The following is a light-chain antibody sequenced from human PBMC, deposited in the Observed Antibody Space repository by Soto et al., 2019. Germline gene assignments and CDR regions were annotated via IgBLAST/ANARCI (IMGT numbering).Light chain of an antibody. CDR3: QHYNSYSEA. CDR2: KAS. J-gene: IGKJ1*01. Sequence: DIQMTQSPSTLSGSVGDRVTITCPASQTISSWLAWYQQKPGKAPKLLIYKASTLKSGAPSRFSGSGSGTEFTLTISSLQPDDFATYYCQHYNSYSEAFGQGAKLELK. CDR1: QTISSW. V-gene: IGKV1-5*03.